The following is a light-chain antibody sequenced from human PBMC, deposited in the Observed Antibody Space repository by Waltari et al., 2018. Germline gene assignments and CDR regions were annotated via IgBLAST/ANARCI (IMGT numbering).Light chain of an antibody. V-gene: IGKV3-20*01. CDR2: GAS. CDR1: QRVSSSY. CDR3: QQYGSSPPGT. J-gene: IGKJ2*01. Sequence: EIVLTQSPGTLSLSPGESATLSCRASQRVSSSYLAWYQQKPGQAPRLRIYGASSRPTGIPDRFSVSGSGTDFNLTLSRLEPEDYAVYYCQQYGSSPPGTFGQGTKLEIK.